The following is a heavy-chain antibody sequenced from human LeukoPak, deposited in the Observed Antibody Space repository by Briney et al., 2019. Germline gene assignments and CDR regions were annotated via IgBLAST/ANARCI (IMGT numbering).Heavy chain of an antibody. CDR3: SAASSSYKWFDP. CDR1: GFTFSSYA. CDR2: ISGSGAST. V-gene: IGHV3-23*01. Sequence: GGSLRLSCAASGFTFSSYAMSWVRQAPGKGLEWVSAISGSGASTYYADSVKGRFTISRDNSKNTVYLQMNSLRGDDTAVYYCSAASSSYKWFDPWGQGTLVTVSP. D-gene: IGHD6-6*01. J-gene: IGHJ5*02.